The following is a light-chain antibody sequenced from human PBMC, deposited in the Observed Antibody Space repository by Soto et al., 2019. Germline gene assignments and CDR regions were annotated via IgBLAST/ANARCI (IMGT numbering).Light chain of an antibody. J-gene: IGLJ2*01. V-gene: IGLV1-44*01. CDR3: AAWDDSLNGVV. CDR2: SNN. Sequence: QAVVTQPPSASGTPGQRVTISCSGSSSNIGSNPVNWYQQLPGTAPKLLIYSNNQRPSGVPDRFSGSKSGTSASLAISGLQSEDEADYYCAAWDDSLNGVVFGGGTQLTVL. CDR1: SSNIGSNP.